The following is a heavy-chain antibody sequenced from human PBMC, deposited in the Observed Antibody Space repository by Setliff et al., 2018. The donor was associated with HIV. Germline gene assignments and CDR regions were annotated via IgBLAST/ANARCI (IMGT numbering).Heavy chain of an antibody. V-gene: IGHV3-23*01. CDR3: ARDCRVGWVFTYGMDV. Sequence: GGSLRLSCAASGFTFSSYAMSWVRQAPGKGLEWVSAISGSGGSTYYADSVKGRFTISRDNSKNTLFLQMNSLRPEDTAVYYCARDCRVGWVFTYGMDVWGQGTTVTVSS. CDR2: ISGSGGST. J-gene: IGHJ6*02. D-gene: IGHD6-13*01. CDR1: GFTFSSYA.